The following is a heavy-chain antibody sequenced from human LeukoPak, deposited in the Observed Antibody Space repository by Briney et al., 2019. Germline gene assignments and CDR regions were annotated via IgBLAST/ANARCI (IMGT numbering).Heavy chain of an antibody. J-gene: IGHJ4*02. CDR3: AKDLAGAAGNSWGFFDY. Sequence: SETLSLTCTVSGGSISSGGYYWSWIRQHPGKGLEWIGYIYYSGSTYYNPSLKSRVTISVDTSKNQFSLKLSSVTAADTAVYYCAKDLAGAAGNSWGFFDYWGQGTLVTASS. CDR1: GGSISSGGYY. D-gene: IGHD6-13*01. CDR2: IYYSGST. V-gene: IGHV4-31*03.